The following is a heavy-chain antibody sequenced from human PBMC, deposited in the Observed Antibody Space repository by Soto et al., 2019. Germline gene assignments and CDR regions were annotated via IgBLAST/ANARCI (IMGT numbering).Heavy chain of an antibody. J-gene: IGHJ3*02. D-gene: IGHD3-9*01. Sequence: QVQLQESGPGLVKPSETLSLTCTVSTGSIVSYYWCWIRQPPGTGLEWIGFIYYSGSTNSNPSLKSRVTISVDRSKNQLSLRLSSVTAADTAGYYCASRLTGATITGDGFDIWGQGTRVTVSS. CDR3: ASRLTGATITGDGFDI. CDR1: TGSIVSYY. CDR2: IYYSGST. V-gene: IGHV4-59*01.